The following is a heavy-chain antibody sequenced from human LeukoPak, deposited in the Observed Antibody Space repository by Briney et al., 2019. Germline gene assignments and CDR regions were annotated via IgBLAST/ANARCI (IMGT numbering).Heavy chain of an antibody. Sequence: GASVKVSCKASGYTFTGYYMHWVRQAPGQGLEWMGWINPSSGGTNYAQKFQGRVTMTRDTSISTAYMELSSLRSEDTAVYYCARDDIAVAGTEGDAFDIWGQGTMVTVSS. CDR1: GYTFTGYY. CDR3: ARDDIAVAGTEGDAFDI. D-gene: IGHD6-19*01. V-gene: IGHV1-2*02. CDR2: INPSSGGT. J-gene: IGHJ3*02.